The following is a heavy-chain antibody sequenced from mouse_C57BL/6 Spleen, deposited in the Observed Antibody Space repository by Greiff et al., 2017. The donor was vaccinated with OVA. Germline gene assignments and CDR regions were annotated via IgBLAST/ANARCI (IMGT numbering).Heavy chain of an antibody. CDR1: GYAFTNYL. Sequence: QVQLKQSGAELVRPGTSVKVSCKASGYAFTNYLIEWVKQRPGQGLEWIGVINPGSGGTNYNEKFKGKATLTADKSSSTAYMQLSSLTSEDSAVYFCARHGSSYLDYWGQGTTLTVSS. CDR3: ARHGSSYLDY. CDR2: INPGSGGT. J-gene: IGHJ2*01. D-gene: IGHD1-1*01. V-gene: IGHV1-54*01.